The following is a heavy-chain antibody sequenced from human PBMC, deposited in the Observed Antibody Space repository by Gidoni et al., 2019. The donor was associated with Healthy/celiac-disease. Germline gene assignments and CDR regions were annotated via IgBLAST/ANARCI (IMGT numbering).Heavy chain of an antibody. V-gene: IGHV4-39*01. J-gene: IGHJ4*02. Sequence: QLQLQESGPGLVKPSETLSLTCTVSGGSISSSSYYWGWIRQPPGKGLEWIGSIYYSGSTYYNPSLKSRVTISVDTSKNQFSLKLSSVTAADTAVYYCARHGDSSGWYRGGFDYWGQGTLVTVSS. CDR2: IYYSGST. D-gene: IGHD6-19*01. CDR3: ARHGDSSGWYRGGFDY. CDR1: GGSISSSSYY.